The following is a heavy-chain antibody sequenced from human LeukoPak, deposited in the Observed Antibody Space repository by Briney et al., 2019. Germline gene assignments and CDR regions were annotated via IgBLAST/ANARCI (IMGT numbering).Heavy chain of an antibody. CDR2: ISYDGSNK. CDR3: ARDRVPAISDGYFDY. Sequence: GGSLRLSCAASGFTFSSYAMHWVRQAPGKGLEWVAVISYDGSNKYYADSVKGRFTISRDNSKNTLYLQMNSLRAEDTAVYYCARDRVPAISDGYFDYWGQGTLVTVSS. CDR1: GFTFSSYA. D-gene: IGHD2-2*01. V-gene: IGHV3-30-3*01. J-gene: IGHJ4*02.